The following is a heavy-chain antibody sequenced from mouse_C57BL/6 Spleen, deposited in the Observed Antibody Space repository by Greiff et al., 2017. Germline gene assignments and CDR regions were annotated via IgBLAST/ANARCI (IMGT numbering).Heavy chain of an antibody. J-gene: IGHJ2*01. CDR2: IYPGDGDT. CDR3: ARRDGYDRGYYFDY. Sequence: VQLQESGPELVKPGASVKISCKASGYAFSSSWMNWVKQRPGKGLEWIGRIYPGDGDTNYNGKFKGKATLTADKSSSTAYMPLSSLTSEDSAVYFCARRDGYDRGYYFDYWGQGTTLTVSS. V-gene: IGHV1-82*01. CDR1: GYAFSSSW. D-gene: IGHD2-2*01.